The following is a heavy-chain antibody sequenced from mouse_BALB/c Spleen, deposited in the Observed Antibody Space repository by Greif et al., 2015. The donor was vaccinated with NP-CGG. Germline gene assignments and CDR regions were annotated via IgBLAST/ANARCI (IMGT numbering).Heavy chain of an antibody. CDR2: INPYNDGT. J-gene: IGHJ1*01. Sequence: VQLQQSGPELVKPGASVKMSCKASGYTFTSYVMHWVKQKPGQGLEWIGYINPYNDGTKYNEKFKGKATLTSDKSSSTAYMELSSLTSEDSAVYYCARGLRLGVPYWYFDVWGAGTTVTVSS. CDR3: ARGLRLGVPYWYFDV. V-gene: IGHV1-14*01. CDR1: GYTFTSYV. D-gene: IGHD2-2*01.